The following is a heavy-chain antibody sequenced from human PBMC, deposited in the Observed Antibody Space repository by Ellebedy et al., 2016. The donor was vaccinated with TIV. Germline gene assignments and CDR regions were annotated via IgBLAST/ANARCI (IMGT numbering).Heavy chain of an antibody. D-gene: IGHD6-19*01. CDR1: GGTFSSYA. Sequence: SVKVSXXASGGTFSSYAISWVRQAPGQGLEWMGGIIPIFGTANYAQKFQGRVTITADESTSTAYMELSSLRSEDTAVYYCARERGPAVAGREEFDYWGQGTLVTVSS. CDR2: IIPIFGTA. CDR3: ARERGPAVAGREEFDY. V-gene: IGHV1-69*13. J-gene: IGHJ4*02.